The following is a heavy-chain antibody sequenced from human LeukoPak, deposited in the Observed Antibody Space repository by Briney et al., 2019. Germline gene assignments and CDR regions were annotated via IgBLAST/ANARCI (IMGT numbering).Heavy chain of an antibody. J-gene: IGHJ5*02. CDR1: GYSISSGYY. Sequence: PSETLSLTCAVSGYSISSGYYWGWIRPPPGKGLEWIGSIYHSGSTYYNPSLKSRVTISVDTSKNHFSLKLSSVTAADTAVYYCARRLNGGSTIFGGDNWFDPWGQGTLVTVSS. CDR3: ARRLNGGSTIFGGDNWFDP. V-gene: IGHV4-38-2*01. D-gene: IGHD3-3*01. CDR2: IYHSGST.